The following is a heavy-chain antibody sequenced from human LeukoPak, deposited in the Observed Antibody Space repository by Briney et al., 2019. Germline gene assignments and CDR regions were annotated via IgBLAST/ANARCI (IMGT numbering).Heavy chain of an antibody. D-gene: IGHD1-26*01. CDR2: ILTNGRNT. CDR1: GFTFGSFT. Sequence: GESLRLSCAASGFTFGSFTMSWVRQAPGKRLEWVSSILTNGRNTYYADSVKGRITISRDNSRNTLYLQMISLRAEDSAIYYCAKDLKKDGKWDIDLWGQGTLVTVSS. J-gene: IGHJ5*02. CDR3: AKDLKKDGKWDIDL. V-gene: IGHV3-23*01.